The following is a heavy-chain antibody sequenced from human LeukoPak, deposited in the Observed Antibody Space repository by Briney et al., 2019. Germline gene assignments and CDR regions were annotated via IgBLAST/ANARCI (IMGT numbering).Heavy chain of an antibody. Sequence: GASVKVSCKASGYTFTNYYMHWVRQAPGQGPEWMGIINPSGYSTSYAQKFQGRVTMTRDMSTSTVYMGMSSLRSEDTAVYYCARQASSSWYPFDYWGQGTLVTVSS. J-gene: IGHJ4*02. CDR2: INPSGYST. CDR3: ARQASSSWYPFDY. D-gene: IGHD6-13*01. V-gene: IGHV1-46*01. CDR1: GYTFTNYY.